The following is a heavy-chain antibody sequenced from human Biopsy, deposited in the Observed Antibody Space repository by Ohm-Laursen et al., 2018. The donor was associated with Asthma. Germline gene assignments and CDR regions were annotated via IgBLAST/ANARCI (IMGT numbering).Heavy chain of an antibody. Sequence: LRLSCAASGFTFGDYWMSWVRQVPGKGLEWVANIKHDGSEKNHVDSLKGRFTISRDNAKNSLYLQMNSLKAEDTAVYYCARTFHFWSPYHAEHYQLWGQGTLVTVSS. CDR1: GFTFGDYW. CDR2: IKHDGSEK. J-gene: IGHJ1*01. V-gene: IGHV3-7*01. D-gene: IGHD3-3*02. CDR3: ARTFHFWSPYHAEHYQL.